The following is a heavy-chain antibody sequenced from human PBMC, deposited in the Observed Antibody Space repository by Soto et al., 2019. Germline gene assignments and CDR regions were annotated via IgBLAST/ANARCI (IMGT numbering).Heavy chain of an antibody. CDR3: ARGGVGITFGGAVVAPYFDY. CDR1: GGSINDYY. D-gene: IGHD3-16*02. CDR2: IFYNGKT. V-gene: IGHV4-59*01. Sequence: PSETLSLTCTVSGGSINDYYWSWIRRPPGKGLEWIGYIFYNGKTNYNPSLKSRVTISVDTSKNQFSLKLSSVTAAETAVFYCARGGVGITFGGAVVAPYFDYWGQGALVTVSS. J-gene: IGHJ4*02.